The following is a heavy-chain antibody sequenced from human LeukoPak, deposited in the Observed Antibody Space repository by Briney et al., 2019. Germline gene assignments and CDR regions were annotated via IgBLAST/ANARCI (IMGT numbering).Heavy chain of an antibody. Sequence: KTSETLSLTCAVSGYSINSGYYWGWIRQPPVKGLEWIGSIYHSGSTHYNPSLKSRVTISVDTSKNQFSLKLSSVTAADTAVYYCARGNYQLLYDYFDYWGQGTLVTVSS. J-gene: IGHJ4*02. D-gene: IGHD2-2*02. CDR3: ARGNYQLLYDYFDY. CDR2: IYHSGST. CDR1: GYSINSGYY. V-gene: IGHV4-38-2*01.